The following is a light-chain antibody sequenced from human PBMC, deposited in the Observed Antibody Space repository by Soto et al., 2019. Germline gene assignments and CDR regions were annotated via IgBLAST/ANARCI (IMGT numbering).Light chain of an antibody. CDR2: RGS. CDR3: QQYKNWPKT. CDR1: QSVDNY. V-gene: IGKV3-15*01. J-gene: IGKJ1*01. Sequence: EIVMTQSPVTLSASPGERVTLSCRASQSVDNYFAWHQQKPGQAPRLLIYRGSTRATGIPDRFTGSGSGTEFTLNISSLQSEDFAVYYCQQYKNWPKTFGQGTNVEIK.